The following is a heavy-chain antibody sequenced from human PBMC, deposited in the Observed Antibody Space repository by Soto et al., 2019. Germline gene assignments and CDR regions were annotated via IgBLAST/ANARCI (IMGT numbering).Heavy chain of an antibody. D-gene: IGHD4-4*01. Sequence: GGSLRLSCAASGFTFSNAWMNWVRQAPGKGLEWVGRIKSKTDGGTTDYAAPVKGRFTISRDDSKNTLYLQMNSLKTEDTAVYYCTTTYSNYVIYYYYGMDVWGQGTTVTVSS. J-gene: IGHJ6*02. CDR2: IKSKTDGGTT. CDR1: GFTFSNAW. CDR3: TTTYSNYVIYYYYGMDV. V-gene: IGHV3-15*07.